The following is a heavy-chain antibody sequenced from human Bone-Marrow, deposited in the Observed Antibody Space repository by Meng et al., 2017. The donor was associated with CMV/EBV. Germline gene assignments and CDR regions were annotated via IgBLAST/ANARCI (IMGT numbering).Heavy chain of an antibody. D-gene: IGHD5-18*01. CDR2: IKQDGSEK. CDR1: GFIFSNYE. Sequence: GGSLRLFCAASGFIFSNYEMNWVRQAPGKGLEWVANIKQDGSEKYYVDSVKGRFTISRDNAENSLYLQMNSLRAEDTAVYYCASGHVDTAMVNIDYWGQGPLVTVSS. CDR3: ASGHVDTAMVNIDY. V-gene: IGHV3-7*01. J-gene: IGHJ4*02.